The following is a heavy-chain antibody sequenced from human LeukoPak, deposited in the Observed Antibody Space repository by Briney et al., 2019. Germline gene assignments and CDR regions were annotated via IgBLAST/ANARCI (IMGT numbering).Heavy chain of an antibody. CDR1: GYTFTSYD. Sequence: ASVKVSCKASGYTFTSYDINWVRQATGQGLEWMGWMNPNSGNTGYPQKFQGRVTMTRNTSISTAYMELSSLRSEDTAVYYCARDHLGDYDFWSGYYAYYYYGMDVWGQGTTVTVSS. CDR3: ARDHLGDYDFWSGYYAYYYYGMDV. J-gene: IGHJ6*02. CDR2: MNPNSGNT. D-gene: IGHD3-3*01. V-gene: IGHV1-8*01.